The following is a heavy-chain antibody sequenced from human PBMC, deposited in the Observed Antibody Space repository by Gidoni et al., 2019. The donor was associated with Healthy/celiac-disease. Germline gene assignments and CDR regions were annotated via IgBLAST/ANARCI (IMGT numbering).Heavy chain of an antibody. V-gene: IGHV3-48*01. CDR3: ARDGIAARPFFYYYYGMDV. D-gene: IGHD6-6*01. Sequence: EVQLVESGGGLVQPGGSLRLSCAASGFTFSSYSMNWVRQAPGKGLGWVSYIISSSSTIYYADSVKGRFTISRDNAKNSLYLQMNSLRAEDTAVYYCARDGIAARPFFYYYYGMDVWGQGTTVTVSS. CDR1: GFTFSSYS. J-gene: IGHJ6*02. CDR2: IISSSSTI.